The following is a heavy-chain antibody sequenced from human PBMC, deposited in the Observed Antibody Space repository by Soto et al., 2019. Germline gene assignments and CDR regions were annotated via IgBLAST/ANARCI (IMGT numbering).Heavy chain of an antibody. CDR1: GFTFSSYW. V-gene: IGHV3-74*01. D-gene: IGHD6-19*01. Sequence: GGSLRLSCAASGFTFSSYWMHWVRQAPGKGLVWVSRINSDGSSTSYADSVKGRFTISRDNAKNTLYLQMNSLRAEDTAVYYCAREKGQWLGPFDYWGQGTLVTVSS. CDR3: AREKGQWLGPFDY. CDR2: INSDGSST. J-gene: IGHJ4*02.